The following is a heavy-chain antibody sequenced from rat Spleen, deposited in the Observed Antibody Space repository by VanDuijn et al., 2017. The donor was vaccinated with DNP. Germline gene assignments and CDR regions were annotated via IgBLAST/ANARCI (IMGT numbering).Heavy chain of an antibody. Sequence: EVQLVESGGGLVQPGRSLKLSCVASGFTFNNYWMTWIRQVPGKGLEWVASITSSGGSTYYPDSVKGRFTISRDNAKNTLYLQMNSLRSEDTATYYCARGRTTVVPYAMDAWGQGTSVTVSS. CDR3: ARGRTTVVPYAMDA. V-gene: IGHV5-31*01. CDR2: ITSSGGST. J-gene: IGHJ4*01. CDR1: GFTFNNYW. D-gene: IGHD1-3*01.